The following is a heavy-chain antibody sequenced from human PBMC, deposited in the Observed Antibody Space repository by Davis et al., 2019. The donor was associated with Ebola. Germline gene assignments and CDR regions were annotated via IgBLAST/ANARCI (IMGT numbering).Heavy chain of an antibody. CDR1: GFTFGDYT. D-gene: IGHD5-12*01. V-gene: IGHV3-7*03. CDR3: ARGSGYNLPLVF. J-gene: IGHJ4*02. Sequence: GESLKISCAASGFTFGDYTMHWVRQAPGKGLEWVANIKQDGSEKYYVDSVKGRFTISRDNAKNSLYLQMNSLRAEDTAVYYCARGSGYNLPLVFWGQGTLVTVSS. CDR2: IKQDGSEK.